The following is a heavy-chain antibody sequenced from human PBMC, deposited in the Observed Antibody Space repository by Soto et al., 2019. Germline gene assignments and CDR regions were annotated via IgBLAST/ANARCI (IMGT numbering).Heavy chain of an antibody. D-gene: IGHD3-22*01. CDR1: CGSTRSSCPY. V-gene: IGHV4-39*01. CDR2: IYYLGTA. Sequence: SETLSPICTVSCGSTRSSCPYGIWIREPPCKGLEWVGSIYYLGTAYYNPSLGSRVTISVDTSKNQFSLKLRSVTAADTAVFYCAGLYPYESSGYQLNYWGQGALVTVSS. J-gene: IGHJ4*02. CDR3: AGLYPYESSGYQLNY.